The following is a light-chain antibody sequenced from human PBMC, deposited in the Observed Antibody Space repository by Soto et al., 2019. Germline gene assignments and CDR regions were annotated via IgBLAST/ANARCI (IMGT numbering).Light chain of an antibody. V-gene: IGLV1-44*01. CDR3: AAWDASLGGFYV. CDR1: RSSVGSNT. J-gene: IGLJ1*01. CDR2: SNN. Sequence: QSVLTHPPSASGTPGQRVTISCSGSRSSVGSNTVNWYQHLPGTASKLLIYSNNHRPSGVPDRFSASKAGASASLAISGLQSEDEGDYYCAAWDASLGGFYVFGSGTKVTVL.